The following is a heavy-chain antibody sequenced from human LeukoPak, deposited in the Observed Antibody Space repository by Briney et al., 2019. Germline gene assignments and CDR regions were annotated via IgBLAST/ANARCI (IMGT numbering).Heavy chain of an antibody. CDR3: AREAGDSSGWYNWFDP. V-gene: IGHV3-15*07. J-gene: IGHJ5*02. Sequence: GGSLRLSCAASGFTFSNAWMNWVRQAPGKGLEWVGRIKSKTDGGTTDYAAPVKGRFTISRDDLKNTLYLQMNSLKTEDTAVYYCAREAGDSSGWYNWFDPWGQGTLVTVSS. CDR1: GFTFSNAW. D-gene: IGHD6-19*01. CDR2: IKSKTDGGTT.